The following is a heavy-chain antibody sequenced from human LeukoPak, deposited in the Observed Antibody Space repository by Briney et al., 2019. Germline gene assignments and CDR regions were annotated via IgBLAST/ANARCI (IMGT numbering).Heavy chain of an antibody. J-gene: IGHJ5*02. Sequence: SGTLSLTCAVSGDSISNSEWWSWVRQPPGKGLEWIGQIHHRGNTKYNPSLRSRFTMSVDKSKTQFSLKVTSVTAADTAVYSCAKHRGFTFDPWGPGTLVTVSS. D-gene: IGHD5-12*01. V-gene: IGHV4-4*02. CDR1: GDSISNSEW. CDR3: AKHRGFTFDP. CDR2: IHHRGNT.